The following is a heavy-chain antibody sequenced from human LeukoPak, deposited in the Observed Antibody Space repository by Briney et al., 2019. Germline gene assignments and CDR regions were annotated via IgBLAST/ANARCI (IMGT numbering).Heavy chain of an antibody. CDR3: ARVFSDYGGNFQPHLQDY. D-gene: IGHD4-23*01. J-gene: IGHJ4*02. V-gene: IGHV4-4*07. CDR2: IYSSGST. Sequence: PSETLSLTCTVSGGSISSYYRSWIRQPAGKGLEWIGRIYSSGSTTYNPSLKSRVTISVDTSKNQFSLKLSSVTAADTAVYYCARVFSDYGGNFQPHLQDYWGQGTLVTVSS. CDR1: GGSISSYY.